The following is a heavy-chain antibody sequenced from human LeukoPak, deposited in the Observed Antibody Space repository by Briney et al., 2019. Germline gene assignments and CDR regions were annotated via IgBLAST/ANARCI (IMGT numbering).Heavy chain of an antibody. CDR2: FDPEDGET. Sequence: ASVNVSCKVSGYTLTELSMHWVRQAPGKGLEWMGGFDPEDGETIYAQKFQGRVTMTEDTPTDAAYMELSSLRSEDTAVYYCATADTGSYFDYWGQGTLVTVSS. V-gene: IGHV1-24*01. CDR1: GYTLTELS. CDR3: ATADTGSYFDY. J-gene: IGHJ4*02. D-gene: IGHD5-18*01.